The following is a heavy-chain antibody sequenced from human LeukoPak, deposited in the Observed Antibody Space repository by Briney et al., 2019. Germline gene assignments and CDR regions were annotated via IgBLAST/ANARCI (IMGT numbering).Heavy chain of an antibody. CDR2: ISSNGGSA. V-gene: IGHV3-64D*09. CDR3: VKITSSSGGDY. D-gene: IGHD6-19*01. CDR1: GFTFSSYA. J-gene: IGHJ4*02. Sequence: GGSLRLSCSASGFTFSSYAMYWVRQAPGKGLEYVSGISSNGGSAYYADSVKGRFTISRDNSKNTLYLQMSSLRAEDTAVYYCVKITSSSGGDYWGQGTLVTVSS.